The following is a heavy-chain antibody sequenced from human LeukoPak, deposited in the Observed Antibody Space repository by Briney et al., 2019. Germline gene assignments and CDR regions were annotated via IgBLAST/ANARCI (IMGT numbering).Heavy chain of an antibody. J-gene: IGHJ6*02. CDR1: GGTFSNNA. V-gene: IGHV1-69*04. CDR2: IIPILGIA. CDR3: ARGVTYSSGWSYYYYGMDV. D-gene: IGHD6-19*01. Sequence: SVKVSCKASGGTFSNNAISWVRQAPGQGLEWMGRIIPILGIANYAQKFQGRVTITADKSTSTAYMELSSLRSEDTAVYYCARGVTYSSGWSYYYYGMDVWGQGTTVTVSS.